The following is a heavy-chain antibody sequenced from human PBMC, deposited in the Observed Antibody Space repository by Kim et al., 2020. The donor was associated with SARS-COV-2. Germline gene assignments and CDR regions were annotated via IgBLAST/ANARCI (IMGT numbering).Heavy chain of an antibody. D-gene: IGHD1-26*01. J-gene: IGHJ6*02. V-gene: IGHV4-4*07. CDR1: GGSINSYY. Sequence: SETLSLTCTVSGGSINSYYWSWIRQPAGKGLEWIGRIYSSGSTTYNPSLRSRVTMSIDASKNQFSLRLSSVTAADTAVYYCARMKRQDSGNYYLVGMDVWGQGTTVTVSS. CDR3: ARMKRQDSGNYYLVGMDV. CDR2: IYSSGST.